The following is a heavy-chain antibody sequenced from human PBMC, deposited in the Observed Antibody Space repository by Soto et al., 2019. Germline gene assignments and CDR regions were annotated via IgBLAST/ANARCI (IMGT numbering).Heavy chain of an antibody. D-gene: IGHD1-26*01. Sequence: TGGSLRLSCAASGFTFSSYGMHWVRQAPGKGLEWVAVIWYDGSNKYYADSVKGRFTISRDNSKNTLYLQMNSLRAEDTAVYYCARDGNRYSGSYYDLNFGSWRGNWFDPWGQGTLVTVSS. J-gene: IGHJ5*02. CDR3: ARDGNRYSGSYYDLNFGSWRGNWFDP. CDR1: GFTFSSYG. V-gene: IGHV3-33*01. CDR2: IWYDGSNK.